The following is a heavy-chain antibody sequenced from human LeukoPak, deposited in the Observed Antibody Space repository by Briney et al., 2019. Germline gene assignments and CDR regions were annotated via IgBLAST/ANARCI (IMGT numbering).Heavy chain of an antibody. D-gene: IGHD2-15*01. Sequence: PGGSLRLSCAASGFTVSSNEMSWVRQAPGRGLEWVSFIYSGGSTYYADSVRGRFIISRDNSKNTLYLQMNSLRAEDTAVYYCARRAGSYSHSYDYWGQGTLVTVSS. CDR3: ARRAGSYSHSYDY. V-gene: IGHV3-53*01. CDR2: IYSGGST. J-gene: IGHJ4*02. CDR1: GFTVSSNE.